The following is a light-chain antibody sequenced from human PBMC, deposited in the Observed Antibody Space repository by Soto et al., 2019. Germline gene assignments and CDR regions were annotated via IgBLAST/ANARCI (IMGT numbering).Light chain of an antibody. V-gene: IGKV3-20*01. CDR2: AAS. CDR3: PQYGSSPRT. Sequence: EIGLTKNTGTLSLSPGERASLSCRASQSVSSSSLAWYQQKPGQAPRLLIYAASTRATGIPDRFSGSGSGTDFTLTISRLEPEDFAVYYCPQYGSSPRTFGQRTKV. CDR1: QSVSSSS. J-gene: IGKJ1*01.